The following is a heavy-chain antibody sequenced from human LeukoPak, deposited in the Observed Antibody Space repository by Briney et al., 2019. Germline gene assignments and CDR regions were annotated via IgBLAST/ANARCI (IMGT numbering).Heavy chain of an antibody. CDR3: ARGVWIQLWFTHYYYMDV. Sequence: ASVKVSCKASGYTFTSYYMHWVRQAPGQGLEWMGIINPSGGSTSYAQKFQGRVTITADKSTSTAYMELSSLRSEDTAVYYCARGVWIQLWFTHYYYMDVWGKGTTVTVSS. D-gene: IGHD5-18*01. V-gene: IGHV1-46*01. J-gene: IGHJ6*03. CDR1: GYTFTSYY. CDR2: INPSGGST.